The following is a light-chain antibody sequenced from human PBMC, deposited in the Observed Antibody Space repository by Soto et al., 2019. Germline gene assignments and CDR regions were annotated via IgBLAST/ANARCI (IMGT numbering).Light chain of an antibody. CDR2: VNSDGSH. Sequence: QLVLTQSPSASASLGASVKLTCTLSSGHSNYAIAWHQQQPEKGPRYLMKVNSDGSHSKGDGIPVRFSGSRSGAERYLTISSLQSEDEADYYCQTWGTGIQVFGGGTRLTVL. J-gene: IGLJ2*01. V-gene: IGLV4-69*01. CDR1: SGHSNYA. CDR3: QTWGTGIQV.